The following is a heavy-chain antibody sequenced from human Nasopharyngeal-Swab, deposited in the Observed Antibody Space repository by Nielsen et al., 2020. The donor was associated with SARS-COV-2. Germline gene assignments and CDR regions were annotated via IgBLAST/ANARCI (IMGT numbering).Heavy chain of an antibody. CDR1: GFTFSDYY. CDR3: AKGIAAAGSRCLDY. CDR2: ISSSGASI. J-gene: IGHJ4*02. V-gene: IGHV3-11*01. Sequence: GESLKISCATSGFTFSDYYMSWIRQAPGKGLEWVSYISSSGASIYYADSVKGRFTISRDNAKNSLYLQMNSLRAEDTALYYCAKGIAAAGSRCLDYWGQGTLVTVSS. D-gene: IGHD6-13*01.